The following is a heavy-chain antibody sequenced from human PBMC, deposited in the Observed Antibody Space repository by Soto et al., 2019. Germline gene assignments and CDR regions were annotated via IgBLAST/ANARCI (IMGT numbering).Heavy chain of an antibody. CDR1: GGSISDTNW. D-gene: IGHD3-10*01. V-gene: IGHV4-4*02. CDR2: IYHSGSP. CDR3: ARDNSAGLLWFGEYYYYYGMDV. J-gene: IGHJ6*02. Sequence: SETLSLTCAVSGGSISDTNWWTWVRQTPGKGLEWIGEIYHSGSPTYSPSLRGRATISVGKSKNQFSLKLSSVTAADTAVYYCARDNSAGLLWFGEYYYYYGMDVWGQGTTVTVSS.